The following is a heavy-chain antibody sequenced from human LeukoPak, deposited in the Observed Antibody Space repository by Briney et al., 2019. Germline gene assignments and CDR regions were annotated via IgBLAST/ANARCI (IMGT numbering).Heavy chain of an antibody. V-gene: IGHV1-24*01. Sequence: ASVKVSCKVSGYTLTELSMHWVRQAPGKGLEWMGGFDPEDGETIYAQKFQGRVTMTEDTSTDTAYMKLSSLRSEDTAVYYCVTPSGSYYGALNFDYWGQGTLVTVSS. J-gene: IGHJ4*02. D-gene: IGHD1-26*01. CDR1: GYTLTELS. CDR2: FDPEDGET. CDR3: VTPSGSYYGALNFDY.